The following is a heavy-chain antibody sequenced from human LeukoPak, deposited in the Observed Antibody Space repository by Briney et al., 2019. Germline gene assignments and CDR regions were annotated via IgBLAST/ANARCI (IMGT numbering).Heavy chain of an antibody. CDR1: GFTVSSNY. Sequence: GGSLRLSCAASGFTVSSNYMSWVRQAPGKGLEWVSVIYSGGSTYYADSVKGRFTISRDNSKNTLYLQMNSLRAEDTAIYYCAKASAVRGYYYYGMDVWGQGTTVTVSS. D-gene: IGHD3-10*02. CDR2: IYSGGST. V-gene: IGHV3-53*01. CDR3: AKASAVRGYYYYGMDV. J-gene: IGHJ6*02.